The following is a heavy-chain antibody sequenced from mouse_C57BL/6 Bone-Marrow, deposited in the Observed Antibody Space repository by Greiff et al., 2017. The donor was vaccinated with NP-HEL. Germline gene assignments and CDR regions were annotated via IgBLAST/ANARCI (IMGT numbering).Heavy chain of an antibody. CDR2: ISSGSSTI. D-gene: IGHD2-5*01. J-gene: IGHJ3*01. Sequence: EVHLVESGGGLVKPGGSLKLSCAASGFTFSDYGMHWVRQAPEKGLEWVAYISSGSSTIYYADTVKGRFTISRDNAKNTLFLQMTSLRSEDTAMYYCERQGYSNYVSWFAYWGQGTLVTVSA. CDR1: GFTFSDYG. CDR3: ERQGYSNYVSWFAY. V-gene: IGHV5-17*01.